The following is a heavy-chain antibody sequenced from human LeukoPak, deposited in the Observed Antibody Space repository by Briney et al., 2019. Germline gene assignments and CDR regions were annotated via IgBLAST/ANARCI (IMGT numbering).Heavy chain of an antibody. CDR3: ARVNTAMVPFDY. Sequence: PSETLSLTCTVSGGSISSSSYYWGWIRQPPGKGLEWIGSIYYSGSTYYNPSLKSRVTISVDTSKNQFSLKLSSVTAADTAVYYCARVNTAMVPFDYWGQGTLVTVSS. V-gene: IGHV4-39*07. CDR2: IYYSGST. CDR1: GGSISSSSYY. J-gene: IGHJ4*02. D-gene: IGHD5-18*01.